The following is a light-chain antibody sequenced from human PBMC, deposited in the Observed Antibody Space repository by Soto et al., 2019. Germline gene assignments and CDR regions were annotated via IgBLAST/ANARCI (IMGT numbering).Light chain of an antibody. CDR1: QTISSS. J-gene: IGKJ2*01. CDR3: QQSYNSHTFT. Sequence: DIQMTQSPSSLSASVGDRVTITCRSSQTISSSLNWYQQKPGKAPKLLIFAASSLQDGVPSRFSGSGSSTHFTLTISSLQPEDFATYYCQQSYNSHTFTFGQGTKLEIK. CDR2: AAS. V-gene: IGKV1-39*01.